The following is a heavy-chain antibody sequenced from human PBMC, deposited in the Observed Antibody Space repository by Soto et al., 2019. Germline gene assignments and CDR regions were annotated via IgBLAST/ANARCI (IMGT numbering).Heavy chain of an antibody. J-gene: IGHJ4*02. Sequence: EVQLLESGGGLVQPGGSLRLSCAASGFTFSSYAMSWVRQAPGKGLEWVSAISGSGGSTYYADSVKGRFTISRDNSKNTLYLQLHRLRAADTAVYYWAHGPHSSSGYYFDYWGQGTLVTVSS. CDR2: ISGSGGST. V-gene: IGHV3-23*01. CDR1: GFTFSSYA. CDR3: AHGPHSSSGYYFDY. D-gene: IGHD6-13*01.